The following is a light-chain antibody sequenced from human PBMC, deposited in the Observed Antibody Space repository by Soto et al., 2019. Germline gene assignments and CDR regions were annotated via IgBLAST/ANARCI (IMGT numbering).Light chain of an antibody. CDR3: MQAIQAPRT. Sequence: DIVMTQSPLSLPVTPGEPASISCRSSHSLLHTNGYNYLDWYLQKPGQSQQLLIYFASNRASGVPDRFRGSGSGTDFTLKISRVEAEDVGVYYCMQAIQAPRTFGQGTKLEIK. J-gene: IGKJ2*01. CDR2: FAS. V-gene: IGKV2-28*01. CDR1: HSLLHTNGYNY.